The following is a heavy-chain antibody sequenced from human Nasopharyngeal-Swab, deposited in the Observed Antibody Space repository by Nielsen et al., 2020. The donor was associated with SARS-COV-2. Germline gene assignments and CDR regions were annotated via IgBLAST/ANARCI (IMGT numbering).Heavy chain of an antibody. CDR2: ISGSGDTT. CDR3: AKAPYLRGLDV. D-gene: IGHD2-21*01. V-gene: IGHV3-23*01. CDR1: GFTCSSYA. J-gene: IGHJ6*02. Sequence: GGSLRLSCEASGFTCSSYAMSWVRQAPGKGLEWVSIISGSGDTTYYADSVKDRFTISRDNSKNTLYLQTNSLRVEDTAVYYCAKAPYLRGLDVWGQGTTVTVSS.